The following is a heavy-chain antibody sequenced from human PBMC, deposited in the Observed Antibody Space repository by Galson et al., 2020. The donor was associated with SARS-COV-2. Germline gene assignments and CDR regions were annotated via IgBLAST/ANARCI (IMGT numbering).Heavy chain of an antibody. CDR2: INHSGST. CDR1: GGSFSGYY. Sequence: SETLSLTCAVYGGSFSGYYWSWIRQPPGKGLEWIGEINHSGSTNYNPSLKSRVTISVDTSKNQFSLKLSSVTAADTAVYYCARGYSGYRRSFDYWGKGTLVTVSS. D-gene: IGHD5-12*01. J-gene: IGHJ4*02. CDR3: ARGYSGYRRSFDY. V-gene: IGHV4-34*01.